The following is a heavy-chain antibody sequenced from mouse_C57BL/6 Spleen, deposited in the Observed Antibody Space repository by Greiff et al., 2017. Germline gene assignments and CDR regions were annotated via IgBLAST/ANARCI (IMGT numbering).Heavy chain of an antibody. D-gene: IGHD1-1*01. J-gene: IGHJ3*01. CDR1: GFSLTSYG. V-gene: IGHV2-6*01. CDR3: ASGHGSHGGFAY. Sequence: QVQLHESGPGLVAPSQSLSITCTVSGFSLTSYGVDWVRQSPGKGLEWLGVIWGVGSTNYNSALKSRLSISKDNSKSQVFLKMNSLQTDDTAMYYCASGHGSHGGFAYWGQGTLVTVSA. CDR2: IWGVGST.